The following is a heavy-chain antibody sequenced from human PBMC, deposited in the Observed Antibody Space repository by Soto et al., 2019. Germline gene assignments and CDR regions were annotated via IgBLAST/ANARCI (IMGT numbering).Heavy chain of an antibody. J-gene: IGHJ4*02. CDR3: ARESEDLTSNFDY. CDR2: ISSTTNYI. V-gene: IGHV3-21*01. Sequence: LRLSCAASGFTFTRYSMNWVRQAPGKGLEWVSSISSTTNYIYYADSMKGRFTVSRDNAKNSVYLEMNSLSAEDTALYYCARESEDLTSNFDYWGQGTLVAVSS. CDR1: GFTFTRYS.